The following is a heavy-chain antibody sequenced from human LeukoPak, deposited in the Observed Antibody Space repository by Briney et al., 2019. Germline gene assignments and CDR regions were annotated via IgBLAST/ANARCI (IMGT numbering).Heavy chain of an antibody. D-gene: IGHD4-23*01. CDR2: IRSTAHNYAT. CDR1: EFTLSGSD. Sequence: GGSLRLSCAASEFTLSGSDVNWVRQTPGKGLEWVGHIRSTAHNYATAYAASVKGKFIISRDDSKNTAYLQMNSLKAEDTAVYYCFVDGGYWGQGTLVTVSS. J-gene: IGHJ4*02. CDR3: FVDGGY. V-gene: IGHV3-73*01.